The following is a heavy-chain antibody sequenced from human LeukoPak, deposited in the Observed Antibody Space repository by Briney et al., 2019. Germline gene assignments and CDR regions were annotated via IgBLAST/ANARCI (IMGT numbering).Heavy chain of an antibody. CDR2: INPNSGDT. J-gene: IGHJ4*02. CDR3: ARDLAGQYCSSTTYCTFIRDTYFDY. D-gene: IGHD2-2*02. CDR1: GYTFTGYY. Sequence: GASVKVSCKASGYTFTGYYMHWMRQAPGQGLEWMGWINPNSGDTNYAQKSQGRVTMTRDTSITTAYMELSRLRSDDTAVYYCARDLAGQYCSSTTYCTFIRDTYFDYWGQGTLVTVSS. V-gene: IGHV1-2*02.